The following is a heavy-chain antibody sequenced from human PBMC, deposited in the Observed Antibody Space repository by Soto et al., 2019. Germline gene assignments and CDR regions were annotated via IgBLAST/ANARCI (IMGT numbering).Heavy chain of an antibody. CDR1: GFCFNYYG. CDR3: SKVAQYCNSTSCSFSFDNYYIMAN. Sequence: QVHLVESGGCVVQPGRSLSLFCAASGFCFNYYGMYWVRQSSGKGLGWVSLISYDGSNEYYAASVKGRLSISRDNSKNSLYLLMNSLRPEDTTLYYCSKVAQYCNSTSCSFSFDNYYIMANWGKGTAVTVSS. J-gene: IGHJ6*03. D-gene: IGHD2-2*01. V-gene: IGHV3-30*18. CDR2: ISYDGSNE.